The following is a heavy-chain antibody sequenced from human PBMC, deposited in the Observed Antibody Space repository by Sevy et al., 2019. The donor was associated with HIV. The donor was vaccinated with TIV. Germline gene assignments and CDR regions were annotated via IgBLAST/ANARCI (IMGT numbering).Heavy chain of an antibody. J-gene: IGHJ4*02. D-gene: IGHD2-21*02. CDR3: ARESGSDWYLDS. V-gene: IGHV3-33*01. CDR1: GFIFSRYG. Sequence: GGSLRLSCKASGFIFSRYGVHWVRQAPGKGLEWVASIFNDGKTRYYGYPVKGRFIISRDDSKNTLYLQMDSLRAEDTAVYYCARESGSDWYLDSWGQGTLVTVSS. CDR2: IFNDGKTR.